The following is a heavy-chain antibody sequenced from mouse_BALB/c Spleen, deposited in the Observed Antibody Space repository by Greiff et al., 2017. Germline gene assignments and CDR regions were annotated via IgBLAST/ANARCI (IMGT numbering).Heavy chain of an antibody. CDR1: GYTFTSYW. Sequence: VQLQQSGAELAKPGASVKMSCKASGYTFTSYWMHWVKQRPGQGLEWIGYINPSTGYTEYNQKFKDKATLTADKSSRTAYMQLSSLTSEDSAVYYCARSDDYWGQGTTLTVSS. V-gene: IGHV1-7*01. CDR2: INPSTGYT. J-gene: IGHJ2*01. CDR3: ARSDDY.